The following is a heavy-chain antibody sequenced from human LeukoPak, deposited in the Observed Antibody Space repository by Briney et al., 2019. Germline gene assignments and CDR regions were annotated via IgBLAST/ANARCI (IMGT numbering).Heavy chain of an antibody. Sequence: PGGSLRLSCAASGFTFSNFGMNWARQAPGKGLEWVSSITSSSSYISYADSLRGRFTISRDNAKNSLYLQMNGLRAEDTAVYYCARLGVAAVGTSGYFDYWGQGTLVTVSS. CDR2: ITSSSSYI. V-gene: IGHV3-21*01. CDR3: ARLGVAAVGTSGYFDY. D-gene: IGHD6-13*01. J-gene: IGHJ4*02. CDR1: GFTFSNFG.